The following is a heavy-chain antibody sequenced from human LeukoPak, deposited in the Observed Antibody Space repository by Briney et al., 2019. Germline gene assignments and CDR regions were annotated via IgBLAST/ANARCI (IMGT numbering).Heavy chain of an antibody. CDR1: GFTFSKHG. CDR3: AKSDDSGYDWDYYYYYMDV. D-gene: IGHD5-12*01. Sequence: GGTLRLSCAASGFTFSKHGMNWVRQAPGKGLEWVSGISPSGDITYYADSVKGRFTISRDNSKNTLYLQVISLRAEDTAVYYCAKSDDSGYDWDYYYYYMDVWGKGTTVTVSS. V-gene: IGHV3-23*01. J-gene: IGHJ6*03. CDR2: ISPSGDIT.